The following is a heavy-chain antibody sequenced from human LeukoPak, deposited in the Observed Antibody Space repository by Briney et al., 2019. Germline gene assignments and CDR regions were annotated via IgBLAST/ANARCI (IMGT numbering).Heavy chain of an antibody. CDR2: IYYSGST. CDR3: AREGVAGVIER. CDR1: GGSISSGGYY. J-gene: IGHJ4*02. D-gene: IGHD6-19*01. V-gene: IGHV4-31*03. Sequence: SETLSLTCTVSGGSISSGGYYWSWIRQQPGKGLEWIGYIYYSGSTYYNPSLKSRVTISVDTSKNQFSLKLSSVTAADTAVYYCAREGVAGVIERWGQGTLVTVSS.